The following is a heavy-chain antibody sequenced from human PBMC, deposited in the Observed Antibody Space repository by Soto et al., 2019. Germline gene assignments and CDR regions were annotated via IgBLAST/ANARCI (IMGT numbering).Heavy chain of an antibody. J-gene: IGHJ4*02. CDR3: ALHGLGVECSPYLDT. CDR2: FVPLFGTT. CDR1: GGTFSGYA. Sequence: QLVQSGSELKKPGSSVKVSCQASGGTFSGYALTWVRQAPGQGLEWMGEFVPLFGTTNYAQKFPGRITIAADESTRTAYMEPKTLTSEDTAVDSCALHGLGVECSPYLDTGGQ. V-gene: IGHV1-69*01. D-gene: IGHD3-3*01.